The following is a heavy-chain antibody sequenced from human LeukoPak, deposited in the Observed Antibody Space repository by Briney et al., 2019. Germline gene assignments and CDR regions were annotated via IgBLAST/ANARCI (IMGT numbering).Heavy chain of an antibody. V-gene: IGHV4-34*01. Sequence: PSETLSLTCAVYGGSFSGYYWSWIRQPPGKGLEWIGEISHSGSTNYNPSLKSRVTISVDTSKNQFSLKLSSVTAADTAVYYCARPKGYCSSTSCPRSNAFDIWGQGTMVTVSS. CDR3: ARPKGYCSSTSCPRSNAFDI. J-gene: IGHJ3*02. D-gene: IGHD2-2*01. CDR2: ISHSGST. CDR1: GGSFSGYY.